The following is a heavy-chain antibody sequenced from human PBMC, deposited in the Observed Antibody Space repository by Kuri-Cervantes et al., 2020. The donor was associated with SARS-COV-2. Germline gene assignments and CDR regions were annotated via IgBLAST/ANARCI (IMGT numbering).Heavy chain of an antibody. J-gene: IGHJ4*02. CDR1: GYTFTGYY. V-gene: IGHV1-46*01. CDR2: INPSGGST. Sequence: ASVKVSCKASGYTFTGYYMHWVRQAPGQGLEWMGIINPSGGSTSYAQKFQGRVTMTRDTSTSTVYMELSSLRSEDTAVYYCARDVGLEDEAIFGVVIWGPIDYWGQGTLVTVSS. D-gene: IGHD3-3*01. CDR3: ARDVGLEDEAIFGVVIWGPIDY.